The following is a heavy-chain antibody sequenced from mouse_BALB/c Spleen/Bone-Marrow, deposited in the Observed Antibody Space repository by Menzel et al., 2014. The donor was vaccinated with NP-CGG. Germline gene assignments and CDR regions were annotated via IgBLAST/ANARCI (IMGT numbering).Heavy chain of an antibody. Sequence: DVMLAESGGDLVKPGGSLKLSCAASGFTFSNYGMSWVRQTPDKRLEWVATISSGGSYTYYPDSAKGRFTISRDNAKNTLYLQMSSLKSEDTAMDYCARQRDYGYCDYWGQGTTLTVSS. CDR3: ARQRDYGYCDY. V-gene: IGHV5-6*02. D-gene: IGHD2-4*01. J-gene: IGHJ2*01. CDR2: ISSGGSYT. CDR1: GFTFSNYG.